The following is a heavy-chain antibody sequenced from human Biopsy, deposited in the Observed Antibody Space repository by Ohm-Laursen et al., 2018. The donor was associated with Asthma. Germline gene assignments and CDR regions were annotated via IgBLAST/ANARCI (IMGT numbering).Heavy chain of an antibody. J-gene: IGHJ4*02. Sequence: SQTLSLTCIVSGDSITSGGCCWNWIRQHPGKGLEWIGYIHHSGTSYFNPSLKGRVSFSRDTSKNQFSLRLSSVTAADTAMYYCARIPRRSGSYFVDYWGQGTLVTVSS. D-gene: IGHD3-22*01. CDR2: IHHSGTS. CDR1: GDSITSGGCC. V-gene: IGHV4-31*03. CDR3: ARIPRRSGSYFVDY.